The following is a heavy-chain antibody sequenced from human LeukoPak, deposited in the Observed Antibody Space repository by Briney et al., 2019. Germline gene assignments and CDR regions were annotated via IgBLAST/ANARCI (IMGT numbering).Heavy chain of an antibody. CDR1: GGSISSGGYS. Sequence: SETLSLTCAVSGGSISSGGYSWSWIRQPPGKGLEWIGYIYHSGSTYYNPSLKSRVTISVDRSKNQFSLKLSSVTAADTAVYYCARAPRGSGWRAFDIWGQGTMVTVSS. CDR3: ARAPRGSGWRAFDI. V-gene: IGHV4-30-2*01. J-gene: IGHJ3*02. D-gene: IGHD6-19*01. CDR2: IYHSGST.